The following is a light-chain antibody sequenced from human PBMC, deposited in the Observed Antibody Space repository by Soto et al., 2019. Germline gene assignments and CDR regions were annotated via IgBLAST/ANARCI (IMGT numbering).Light chain of an antibody. J-gene: IGKJ4*01. CDR3: QQYNSYPLT. V-gene: IGKV1-5*03. CDR1: QSISIW. CDR2: KAS. Sequence: DIQMSQSPSTLSASVGDRVIITCRASQSISIWLAWYQQKPGKAPKLLIYKASSVESGVPSRFSGSGSGTAFTLTISSLQPDDFATYYCQQYNSYPLTFGGGTKVEIK.